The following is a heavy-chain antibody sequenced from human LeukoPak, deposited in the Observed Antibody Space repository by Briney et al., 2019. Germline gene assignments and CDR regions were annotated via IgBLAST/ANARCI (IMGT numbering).Heavy chain of an antibody. CDR2: INSDGRST. CDR3: ARDAVYSSSWQYY. CDR1: GFTFSGFW. J-gene: IGHJ4*02. D-gene: IGHD6-13*01. V-gene: IGHV3-74*01. Sequence: GGSLRLSCAASGFTFSGFWMHWVRQAPGKGLVWVSRINSDGRSTTYADSVKGRFTISRDNAKNTLYLQMNSLRAEDTAVYYCARDAVYSSSWQYYWGQGTLVTVSS.